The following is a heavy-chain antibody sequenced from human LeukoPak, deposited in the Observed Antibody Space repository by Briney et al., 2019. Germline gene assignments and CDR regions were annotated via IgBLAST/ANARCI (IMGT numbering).Heavy chain of an antibody. J-gene: IGHJ4*02. CDR2: ISTSSSYI. CDR3: ARDDGSYYDSRGVDY. D-gene: IGHD3-22*01. CDR1: GFTFSSYM. Sequence: GGSLRLSCAASGFTFSSYMMNWVRQAPGKGLEWVSSISTSSSYIYYADSVKGRFTISRDNARNSVYLQMNSLRADDTAVYYCARDDGSYYDSRGVDYWGQGTLVTVSS. V-gene: IGHV3-21*01.